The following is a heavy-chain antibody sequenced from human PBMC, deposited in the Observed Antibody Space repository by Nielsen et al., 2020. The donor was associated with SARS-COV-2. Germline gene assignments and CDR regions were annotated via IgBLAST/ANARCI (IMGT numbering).Heavy chain of an antibody. CDR2: IYSGGST. J-gene: IGHJ4*02. CDR1: GFTVSSNY. V-gene: IGHV3-66*01. D-gene: IGHD6-13*01. Sequence: GGYLRLSCAASGFTVSSNYMSWVRQAPGKGLAWASVIYSGGSTYYADSVKGRFTISRDNSKNTLYLQMNSLRAEDTAVYYCARDRGGEQLEPPYYWGQGTLVTVSS. CDR3: ARDRGGEQLEPPYY.